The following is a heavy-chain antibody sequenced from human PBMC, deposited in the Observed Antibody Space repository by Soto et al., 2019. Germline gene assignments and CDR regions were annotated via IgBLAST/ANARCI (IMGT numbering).Heavy chain of an antibody. J-gene: IGHJ4*02. CDR1: GFTFSSYG. V-gene: IGHV3-30*18. CDR2: ISYDGSNK. CDR3: AKGQDIVATFRSKARYYIDY. Sequence: QVQLVESGGGVVQPGRSLRLSCAASGFTFSSYGMHWVRQAPGKGLEWVAVISYDGSNKYYADSVKGRFTISRDNSKNTLYLQMNSLRAEDTAVYYCAKGQDIVATFRSKARYYIDYWGQGTLVTVSS. D-gene: IGHD5-12*01.